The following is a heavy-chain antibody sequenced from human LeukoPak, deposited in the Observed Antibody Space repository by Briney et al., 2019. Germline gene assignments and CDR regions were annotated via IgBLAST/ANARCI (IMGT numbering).Heavy chain of an antibody. V-gene: IGHV1-69*02. CDR3: ARALAAPNNWFDP. J-gene: IGHJ5*02. CDR2: IIPILGIA. Sequence: GSSVKVSCKASGGTFSSYTISWVRQAPGQGLEWMGRIIPILGIANYAQKFQGRVTITADKSTSTAYMKLSSLRSEDTAVYYCARALAAPNNWFDPWGQGTLVTVSS. D-gene: IGHD6-6*01. CDR1: GGTFSSYT.